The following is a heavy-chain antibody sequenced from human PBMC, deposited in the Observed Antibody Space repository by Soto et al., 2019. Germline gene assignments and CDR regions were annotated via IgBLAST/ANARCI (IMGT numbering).Heavy chain of an antibody. CDR2: ISSNGGTT. CDR1: GFTFSSYD. J-gene: IGHJ4*02. Sequence: EVQLAGSGGGMVQPGGSLRLSCVASGFTFSSYDMHWVRQAPGKGLEYVSSISSNGGTTYYGNSVKGRFTISRDNSKNTRYLKMGSLRAEDMAVYYCVRRVSGNYDYWGQGTLVTVSS. V-gene: IGHV3-64*01. CDR3: VRRVSGNYDY. D-gene: IGHD1-7*01.